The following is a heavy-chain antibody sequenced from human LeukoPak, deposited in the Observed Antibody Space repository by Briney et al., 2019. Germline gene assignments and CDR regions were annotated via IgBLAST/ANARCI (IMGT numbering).Heavy chain of an antibody. CDR1: GGSISSYY. J-gene: IGHJ6*03. D-gene: IGHD1-26*01. CDR2: IYYSGST. CDR3: ARYSGSPNWYYYYYMDV. Sequence: KPSETLSLTCTVSGGSISSYYWSWIRQPPGKGLELIGDIYYSGSTNYNPSLQSRVTISVDTSKNQFSLKLSSVTAADTAVYYCARYSGSPNWYYYYYMDVWGKGTTVTVSS. V-gene: IGHV4-59*01.